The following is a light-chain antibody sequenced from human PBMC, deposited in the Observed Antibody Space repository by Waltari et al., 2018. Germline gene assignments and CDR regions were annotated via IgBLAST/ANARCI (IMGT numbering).Light chain of an antibody. Sequence: DIQMTQSPSSLSASVGDRVTITCRASQTISGLLNWYQQKSGKAPKLLIYATSSLPSGVRSRFSGDGSGTDFSLTITSLQPEDFAAYYCQYQSTFGQGTKLEI. CDR3: QYQST. J-gene: IGKJ2*01. V-gene: IGKV1-39*01. CDR1: QTISGL. CDR2: ATS.